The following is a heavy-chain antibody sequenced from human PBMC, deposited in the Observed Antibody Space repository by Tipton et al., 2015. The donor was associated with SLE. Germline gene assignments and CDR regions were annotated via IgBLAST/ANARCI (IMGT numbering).Heavy chain of an antibody. D-gene: IGHD1-26*01. CDR1: GFAFNTAW. Sequence: GSLRLSCAASGFAFNTAWMTWVRQAPGKGLEWVSGISVSGGTTYYADSVKGRFTISKDYPKTTLYLQMNSLRAEDTAVYYCAKQGGSYAYYYGMDVWGQGTTVTVSS. CDR2: ISVSGGTT. J-gene: IGHJ6*02. CDR3: AKQGGSYAYYYGMDV. V-gene: IGHV3-23*01.